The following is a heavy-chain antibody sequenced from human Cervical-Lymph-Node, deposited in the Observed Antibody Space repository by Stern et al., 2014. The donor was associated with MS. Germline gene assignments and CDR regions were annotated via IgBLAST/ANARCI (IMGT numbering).Heavy chain of an antibody. J-gene: IGHJ6*02. D-gene: IGHD5-18*01. CDR1: GYSFATYW. Sequence: VQLVQSGAEVKKPGESLKLSCKGSGYSFATYWIGWVRQLPGQGLEWMGVIYPGDSDTRYSPSFQGQVTISADKSISAACLHWSSLKASDTAMYYCARPGDDTAKYGLDVGGQGTTVTVS. CDR3: ARPGDDTAKYGLDV. V-gene: IGHV5-51*03. CDR2: IYPGDSDT.